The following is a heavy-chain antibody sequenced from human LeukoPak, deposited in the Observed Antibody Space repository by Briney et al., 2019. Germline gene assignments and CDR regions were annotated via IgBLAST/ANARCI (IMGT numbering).Heavy chain of an antibody. J-gene: IGHJ3*02. CDR3: ARDSSTVTTLADAFDI. V-gene: IGHV1-69*04. CDR1: GGTFSSYA. Sequence: GASVKVSCKASGGTFSSYAISWVRQAPGQGLEWMGRIIPILGIANYAQKFQGRVTITADKSTSTAYMELSSLRFEDTAVYYCARDSSTVTTLADAFDIWGQGTMVTVSS. CDR2: IIPILGIA. D-gene: IGHD4-17*01.